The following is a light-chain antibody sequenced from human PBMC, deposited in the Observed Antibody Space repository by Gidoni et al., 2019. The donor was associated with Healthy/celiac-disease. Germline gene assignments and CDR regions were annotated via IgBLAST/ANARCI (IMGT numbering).Light chain of an antibody. CDR1: QSVSSN. Sequence: ELVMTQSPATLSVSPGESATLSCRASQSVSSNLAWYQQKPGQAPRLLIYGASTRATGIPARFSGSGSGTEFTLTISSLQSEDFAVYYCQQYNNWPPYTFXQXTKLEIK. J-gene: IGKJ2*01. V-gene: IGKV3-15*01. CDR2: GAS. CDR3: QQYNNWPPYT.